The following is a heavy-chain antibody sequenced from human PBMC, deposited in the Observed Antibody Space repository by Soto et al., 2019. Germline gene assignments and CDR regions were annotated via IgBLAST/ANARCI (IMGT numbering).Heavy chain of an antibody. Sequence: QVQLQESGPGLVKPSQTLSLTCTVSGGSISSGDYYWSWIRQPPGKGLEWIGYIYYSGSTYYNPSPKRRVTISVDPSKNQFSLKLSSVTAADTAVYYCARVGWFGATTIDYWGQGTQVTVSS. CDR1: GGSISSGDYY. V-gene: IGHV4-30-4*01. CDR2: IYYSGST. D-gene: IGHD3-10*01. CDR3: ARVGWFGATTIDY. J-gene: IGHJ4*02.